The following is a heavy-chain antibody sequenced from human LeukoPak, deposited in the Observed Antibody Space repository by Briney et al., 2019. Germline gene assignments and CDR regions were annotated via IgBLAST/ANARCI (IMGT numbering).Heavy chain of an antibody. D-gene: IGHD3-3*01. Sequence: SETLSLTCAVYGGSFSGYYWSWIRQPPGKGLEWIGEINHSGSTNYNPSLKSRVTISVDTSKNQFSLKLNSVTAADTAVYYCARVDSTYYDFWSGSPPTPGAIDYWGQGTLVTVSS. J-gene: IGHJ4*02. CDR1: GGSFSGYY. CDR3: ARVDSTYYDFWSGSPPTPGAIDY. CDR2: INHSGST. V-gene: IGHV4-34*01.